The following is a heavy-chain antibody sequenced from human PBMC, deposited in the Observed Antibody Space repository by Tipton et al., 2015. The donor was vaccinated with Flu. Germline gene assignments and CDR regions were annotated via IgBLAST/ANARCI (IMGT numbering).Heavy chain of an antibody. Sequence: QLVQSGAEVKKPGASVKVSCKASGYTFTGYYMHWVRQAPGQGLEWMGWMNPNSGNTGYAQRFQGRVTMTRNTSISTAYMELSSLRSEDTAVYYCARGLTDAVRSKGYWGQGTLVTVSS. CDR1: GYTFTGYY. D-gene: IGHD4-17*01. CDR3: ARGLTDAVRSKGY. CDR2: MNPNSGNT. J-gene: IGHJ4*02. V-gene: IGHV1-8*02.